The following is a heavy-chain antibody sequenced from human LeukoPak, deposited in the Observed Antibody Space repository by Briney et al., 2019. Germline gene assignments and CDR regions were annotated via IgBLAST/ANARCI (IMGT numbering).Heavy chain of an antibody. CDR1: GFTFSTYV. CDR3: AKGYCTNYVCYFDY. CDR2: ITGSDYST. D-gene: IGHD2-8*01. Sequence: GGSLRLSCAASGFTFSTYVMSWVRQAPGKGLEWVSSITGSDYSTYYADSVKGRFTISRDNSKNTLYLQMNSLRAEDTAAYYCAKGYCTNYVCYFDYWGQGTLVTVSS. J-gene: IGHJ4*02. V-gene: IGHV3-23*01.